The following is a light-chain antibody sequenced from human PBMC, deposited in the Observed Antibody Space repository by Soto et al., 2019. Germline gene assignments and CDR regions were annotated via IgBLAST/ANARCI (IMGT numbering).Light chain of an antibody. J-gene: IGKJ2*01. V-gene: IGKV3-20*01. CDR3: HQYGLSPRHP. Sequence: EIILTQSPATLSLSPGESATLSCRASESVSSNYLAWYQQKPGQAPRLLIYGASSRSTGIPNRFSGSGSGTDFTLTISGLEPEDFALYYCHQYGLSPRHPFGQGTKLEI. CDR1: ESVSSNY. CDR2: GAS.